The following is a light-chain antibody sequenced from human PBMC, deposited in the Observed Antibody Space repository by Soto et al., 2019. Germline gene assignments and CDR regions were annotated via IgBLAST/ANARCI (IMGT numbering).Light chain of an antibody. Sequence: ENVLTQSPGTVSLSPGERATLSCRARQGVTSNHLAWYQQKPGQAPRLLIYGVFNRATGIPDRFSGSGSGTAFTLTITRLEPEDSAVYFCQHYDGSPRTFGQGTKLEIK. J-gene: IGKJ2*01. CDR1: QGVTSNH. V-gene: IGKV3-20*01. CDR3: QHYDGSPRT. CDR2: GVF.